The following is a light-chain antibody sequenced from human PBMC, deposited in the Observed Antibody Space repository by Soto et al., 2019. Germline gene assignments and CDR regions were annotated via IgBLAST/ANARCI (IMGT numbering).Light chain of an antibody. J-gene: IGKJ1*01. V-gene: IGKV3-15*01. CDR1: QSVSSN. CDR2: GAS. Sequence: EIVMTQSPATLSVSPGERATLSCRASQSVSSNLAWYQKKPGQAPRLLIYGASTRATGIPARVSGSGSGTALALTISSLQSEAFAVYYWQQYDNRWTFGQGTRVEIK. CDR3: QQYDNRWT.